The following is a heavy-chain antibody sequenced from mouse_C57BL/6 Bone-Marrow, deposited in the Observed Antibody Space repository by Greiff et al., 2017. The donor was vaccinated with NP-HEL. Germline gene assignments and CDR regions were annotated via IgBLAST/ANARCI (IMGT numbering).Heavy chain of an antibody. CDR2: ISNLAYSI. CDR3: ASPRQLRLYYFDY. V-gene: IGHV5-15*01. Sequence: EVKLVESGGGLVQPGGSLKLSCAASGFTFSDYGMAWVRQAPRKGPEWVAFISNLAYSIYYADTVTGRFTISRENAKNTLYLERSSLRSEDTAMYYCASPRQLRLYYFDYWGQGTTLTVSS. J-gene: IGHJ2*01. D-gene: IGHD3-2*02. CDR1: GFTFSDYG.